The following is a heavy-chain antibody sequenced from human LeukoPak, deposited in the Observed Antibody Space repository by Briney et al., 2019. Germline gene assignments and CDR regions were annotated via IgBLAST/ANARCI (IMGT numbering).Heavy chain of an antibody. CDR3: ARGSFHYDSVDY. Sequence: TGGSLRLSCAASGFTFSNYNMNWVRQAPGRGLEWVSSMSSSSSYIYYADSVKGRFTMSRDNAKNSLYLQMNSLRAEDTAVYYCARGSFHYDSVDYWGQGTLVTVSS. D-gene: IGHD3-3*01. CDR1: GFTFSNYN. V-gene: IGHV3-21*01. CDR2: MSSSSSYI. J-gene: IGHJ4*02.